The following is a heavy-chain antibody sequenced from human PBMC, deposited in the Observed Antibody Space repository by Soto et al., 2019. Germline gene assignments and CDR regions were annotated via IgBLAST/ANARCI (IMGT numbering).Heavy chain of an antibody. J-gene: IGHJ5*02. CDR2: ISAYNGNT. Sequence: ASVKVSCKASGYTFTSYGISWVRQAPGQGLEWMGWISAYNGNTNYAQKLQGRVTMTTDTSTSTAYMELRSLRSDDTAVYYCARRPPGIAVAGTTNWFDPWGQGTLVTVSS. CDR1: GYTFTSYG. V-gene: IGHV1-18*01. CDR3: ARRPPGIAVAGTTNWFDP. D-gene: IGHD6-19*01.